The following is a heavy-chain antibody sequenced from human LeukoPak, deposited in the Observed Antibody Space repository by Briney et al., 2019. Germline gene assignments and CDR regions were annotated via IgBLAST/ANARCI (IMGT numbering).Heavy chain of an antibody. V-gene: IGHV3-23*01. J-gene: IGHJ5*02. D-gene: IGHD4-11*01. CDR1: GFNFSDYA. CDR2: ISGSGGTT. CDR3: AKDRYSNYGNWFDP. Sequence: GGSLRLSCVASGFNFSDYAMNWVRQAPGKGLEWVSAISGSGGTTHYADSAKGRFAISRDNSKNTLSLQMSHLRHEDTARYYCAKDRYSNYGNWFDPWGQGTQVTVFS.